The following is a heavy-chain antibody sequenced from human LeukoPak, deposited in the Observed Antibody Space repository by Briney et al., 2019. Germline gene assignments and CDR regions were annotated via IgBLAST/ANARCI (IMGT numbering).Heavy chain of an antibody. CDR2: ITASGDST. Sequence: GGSLRLSCAASGFTFSSYEMNWVRQAPGKGLEWVSGITASGDSTYYGDSVKGRFTMSRDNSKNTVYLQMNSLRVDDTAVYYCARRDIVVVVSASDYWGQGTLVTVSS. CDR1: GFTFSSYE. D-gene: IGHD2-15*01. V-gene: IGHV3-23*01. J-gene: IGHJ4*02. CDR3: ARRDIVVVVSASDY.